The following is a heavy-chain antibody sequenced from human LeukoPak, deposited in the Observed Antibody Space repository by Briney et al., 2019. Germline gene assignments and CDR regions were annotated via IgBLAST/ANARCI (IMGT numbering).Heavy chain of an antibody. D-gene: IGHD5-12*01. CDR3: AKAGGYSGFRLDY. CDR2: ISGSGGST. Sequence: GGSLRLSCAASRFTLSSYAMSWVRQAPGKGLEWVSAISGSGGSTYYADSVKGRFTISGDNSKNTLYLQMNSLRAEDTAVYYCAKAGGYSGFRLDYWGQGTRVTVSS. V-gene: IGHV3-23*01. CDR1: RFTLSSYA. J-gene: IGHJ4*02.